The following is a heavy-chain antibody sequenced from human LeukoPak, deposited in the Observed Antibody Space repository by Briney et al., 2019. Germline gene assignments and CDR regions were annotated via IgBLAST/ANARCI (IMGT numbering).Heavy chain of an antibody. D-gene: IGHD3-22*01. CDR1: GFTFSSYA. V-gene: IGHV3-23*01. Sequence: PGGSLRLSCAASGFTFSSYAMSWVRQPPGKGLEWVSAISGSVGSTYYADSVKGRFTISRDNSKNTLYLQMNSLRAEDTAVYYCAKKIVVVITGAFDIWGQGTMVTVSS. J-gene: IGHJ3*02. CDR3: AKKIVVVITGAFDI. CDR2: ISGSVGST.